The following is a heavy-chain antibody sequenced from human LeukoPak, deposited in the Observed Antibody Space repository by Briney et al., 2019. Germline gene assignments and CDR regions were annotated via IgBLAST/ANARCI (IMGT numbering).Heavy chain of an antibody. J-gene: IGHJ1*01. D-gene: IGHD2-15*01. CDR1: GGSISNYY. CDR3: ATTGYCSGASCYGEYFQH. V-gene: IGHV4-59*08. CDR2: IYYTGST. Sequence: SETLSLTCTVSGGSISNYYWSWIRQPPGKGLDWIGYIYYTGSTNYNPSLKSRVTTSVDTSKNQFSLKLSSVTAADTAVYYCATTGYCSGASCYGEYFQHWGQGTLVTVSS.